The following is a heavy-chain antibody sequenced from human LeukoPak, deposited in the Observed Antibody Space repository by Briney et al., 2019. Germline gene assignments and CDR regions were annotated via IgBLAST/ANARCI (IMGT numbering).Heavy chain of an antibody. D-gene: IGHD2-15*01. V-gene: IGHV3-48*01. CDR1: GFTFSSYS. CDR3: ARDRYCSGGSCSFDY. J-gene: IGHJ4*02. CDR2: ISSISSTI. Sequence: GGSLRLSCAASGFTFSSYSMNWVRQAPGKGLEWVSYISSISSTIYYADSVKGRFTISRDNAKNSLYLQMNSLRAEDTAVYYCARDRYCSGGSCSFDYWGQGTLVTVSS.